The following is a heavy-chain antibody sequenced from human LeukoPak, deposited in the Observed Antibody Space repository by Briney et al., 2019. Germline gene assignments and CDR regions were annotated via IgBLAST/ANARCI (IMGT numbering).Heavy chain of an antibody. D-gene: IGHD2-2*01. CDR1: GASISSFY. V-gene: IGHV4-59*08. CDR3: ARVEVPAAEYDNWFDP. CDR2: INYRGST. Sequence: SETLSLTCTISGASISSFYWSWIRQPPGKGLEWIGCINYRGSTNYNPSLKSRVTISIDTSKNQMSLKLRSVTAADTAVYYCARVEVPAAEYDNWFDPWGQGTLVTVSS. J-gene: IGHJ5*02.